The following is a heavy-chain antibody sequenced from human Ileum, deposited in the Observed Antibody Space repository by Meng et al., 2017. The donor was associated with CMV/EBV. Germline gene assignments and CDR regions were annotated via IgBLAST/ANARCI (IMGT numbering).Heavy chain of an antibody. V-gene: IGHV6-1*01. CDR2: TYYRSKWYN. D-gene: IGHD1-26*01. Sequence: SQTPSLTGAISGDSVSSNSAAWNWIRQSPSRGLEWLGRTYYRSKWYNDYARSVKSRITINPDTSKNQFSLQLNPVTPEDTAVYYCARIKQIAGSTYFDYWGQGTLVTVSS. CDR3: ARIKQIAGSTYFDY. CDR1: GDSVSSNSAA. J-gene: IGHJ4*02.